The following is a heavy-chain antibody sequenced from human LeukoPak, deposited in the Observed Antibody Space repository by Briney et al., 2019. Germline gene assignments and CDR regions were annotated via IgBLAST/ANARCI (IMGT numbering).Heavy chain of an antibody. D-gene: IGHD3-22*01. J-gene: IGHJ3*02. CDR3: ARTPPYYYDSSGYYVNAFDI. CDR1: GGSISSYY. Sequence: SETLSLTCTVSGGSISSYYWSRIRQPPGKGLEWIGYIYYSGSTNYNPSLKSRVTISVDTSKNQFSLKLSSVTAADTAVYYCARTPPYYYDSSGYYVNAFDIWGQGTMVTVSS. V-gene: IGHV4-59*01. CDR2: IYYSGST.